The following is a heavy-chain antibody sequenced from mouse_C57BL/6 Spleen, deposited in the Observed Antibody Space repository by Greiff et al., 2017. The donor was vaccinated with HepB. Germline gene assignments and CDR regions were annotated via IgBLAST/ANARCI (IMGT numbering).Heavy chain of an antibody. V-gene: IGHV1-26*01. CDR3: ARLYYDYSYAMDY. CDR2: INPNNGGT. D-gene: IGHD2-4*01. J-gene: IGHJ4*01. CDR1: GYTFTDYY. Sequence: EVQLQQSGPELVKPGASVKISCKASGYTFTDYYMNWVKQSHGKSLEWIGDINPNNGGTSYNQKFKGKATLTVDKSSSTAYMELRSLTSEDSAVYYCARLYYDYSYAMDYWGQGTSVTVSS.